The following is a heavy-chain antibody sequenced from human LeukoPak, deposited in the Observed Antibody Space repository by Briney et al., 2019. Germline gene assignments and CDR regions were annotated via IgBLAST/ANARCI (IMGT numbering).Heavy chain of an antibody. V-gene: IGHV3-7*01. J-gene: IGHJ4*02. CDR3: ARDKIVGATNFDY. CDR1: GFTFSSYW. D-gene: IGHD1-26*01. CDR2: IKQDGSEK. Sequence: PGGSLRLSCAASGFTFSSYWMGWVRQAPGKGLEWVANIKQDGSEKYYVDSVKGRFTISRDNAKNSLYLQMNSLRAEDTAVYYCARDKIVGATNFDYRGQGTLVTVSS.